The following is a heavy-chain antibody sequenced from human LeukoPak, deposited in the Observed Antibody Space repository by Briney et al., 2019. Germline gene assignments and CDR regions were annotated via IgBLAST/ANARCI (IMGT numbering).Heavy chain of an antibody. CDR2: IWYDGSNK. CDR3: ARDIVATGGRYFDH. D-gene: IGHD6-13*01. V-gene: IGHV3-33*01. J-gene: IGHJ4*02. Sequence: GSLRLSCAASGFIFRSYGMHWVRQTPGEGLEWVAAIWYDGSNKYYAGSVKGRFTISRDNSENTLSLKMNSLRGEDTAVYYCARDIVATGGRYFDHWGQGTLVTVSS. CDR1: GFIFRSYG.